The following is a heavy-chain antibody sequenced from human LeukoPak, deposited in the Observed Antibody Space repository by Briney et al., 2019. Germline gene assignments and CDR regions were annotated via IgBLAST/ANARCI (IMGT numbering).Heavy chain of an antibody. CDR1: GYTFTSYD. D-gene: IGHD6-6*01. Sequence: ASVKASCKASGYTFTSYDINWVRQATGQGLEWMGWMNPNSGNTGYAQKFQGRVTMTRNTSISTAYMELSSLRSEDTAVYYCARGVIAARPRRRRSGFDYWGQGTLVTVSS. V-gene: IGHV1-8*01. CDR3: ARGVIAARPRRRRSGFDY. J-gene: IGHJ4*02. CDR2: MNPNSGNT.